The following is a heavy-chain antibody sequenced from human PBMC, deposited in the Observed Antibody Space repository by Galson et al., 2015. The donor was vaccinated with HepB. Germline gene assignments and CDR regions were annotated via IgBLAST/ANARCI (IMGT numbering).Heavy chain of an antibody. J-gene: IGHJ6*03. Sequence: SVKVSCKASGGSVSTYTINWVRQVPGQGLDWMGAIIPVFGTTTYAQKFQGRVTITADESTSTAYMELSSLKYDDTAVYYCASRRCSSANCPGHYFYYYYMDVWGKGTTVTVSS. CDR2: IIPVFGTT. CDR3: ASRRCSSANCPGHYFYYYYMDV. D-gene: IGHD2-2*01. V-gene: IGHV1-69*13. CDR1: GGSVSTYT.